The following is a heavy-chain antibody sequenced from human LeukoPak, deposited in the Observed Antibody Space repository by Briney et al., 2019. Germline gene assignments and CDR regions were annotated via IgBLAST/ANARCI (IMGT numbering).Heavy chain of an antibody. CDR3: ARHLNSGSYPLDH. J-gene: IGHJ4*02. CDR2: INHSGST. V-gene: IGHV4-34*01. D-gene: IGHD1-26*01. Sequence: PSETLSLTCAVYGGSFSGYYWSWIRQPPGKGLEWIGEINHSGSTNYNPSLKSRLTMSVDTSKNQFSLRLKSVTAADTAVYYCARHLNSGSYPLDHWGQGTLVTVSS. CDR1: GGSFSGYY.